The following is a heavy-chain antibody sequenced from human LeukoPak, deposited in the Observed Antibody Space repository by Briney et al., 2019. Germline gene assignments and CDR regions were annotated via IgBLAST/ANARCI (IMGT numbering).Heavy chain of an antibody. CDR2: INHSGST. CDR3: AREILSGDAFDI. D-gene: IGHD2/OR15-2a*01. CDR1: GGSFSGYY. J-gene: IGHJ3*02. V-gene: IGHV4-34*01. Sequence: PSETLSLTCAVYGGSFSGYYWSWIRQPPGKGLEWIGEINHSGSTNYNPSLKSRVTISVDTSKNQFSLKLSSVTAADTAVYYCAREILSGDAFDIWGQGTMVTVSS.